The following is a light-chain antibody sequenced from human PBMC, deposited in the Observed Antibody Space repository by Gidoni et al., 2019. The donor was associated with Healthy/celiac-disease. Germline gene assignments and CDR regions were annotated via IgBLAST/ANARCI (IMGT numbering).Light chain of an antibody. CDR2: LGS. Sequence: DIVMTQSPLSLPVTPGEPASISCMSSQSLLNSNGYNYLDWYLQTPEQSPQLLIYLGSNRASGVPDRFSGSGSGTDFTLKSSRVEAEDVGVYYGMQALQTPLTFGGGTKVEIK. CDR1: QSLLNSNGYNY. V-gene: IGKV2-28*01. CDR3: MQALQTPLT. J-gene: IGKJ4*01.